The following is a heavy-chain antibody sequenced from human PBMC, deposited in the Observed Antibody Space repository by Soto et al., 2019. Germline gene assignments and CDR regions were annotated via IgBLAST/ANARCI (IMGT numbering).Heavy chain of an antibody. Sequence: SETLSLTCTVSGGSISSGGYYWSWIRQHPGKGLEWIGYIYYSGSTYYNPSLKSRVTISVDTSKNQLSLKLSSVTAADTAVYYCARGMKNYDILTGHSTGFDYWGQGTLVTVSS. CDR2: IYYSGST. D-gene: IGHD3-9*01. CDR1: GGSISSGGYY. J-gene: IGHJ4*02. CDR3: ARGMKNYDILTGHSTGFDY. V-gene: IGHV4-31*03.